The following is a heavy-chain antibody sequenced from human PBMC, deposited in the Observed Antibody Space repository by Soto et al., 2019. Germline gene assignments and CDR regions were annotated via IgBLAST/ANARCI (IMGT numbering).Heavy chain of an antibody. CDR3: ARGRGTVTKVNFYYYGMDV. CDR2: TNHSGST. V-gene: IGHV4-34*01. CDR1: GGSFSGYY. Sequence: SETLSLTCAVYGGSFSGYYWSWIRQPPGKGLEWIGETNHSGSTNYNPSLKSRVTISVDTSKNQFSLKLSSVTAADTAVYYCARGRGTVTKVNFYYYGMDVWGQGTTVTVSS. J-gene: IGHJ6*02. D-gene: IGHD4-4*01.